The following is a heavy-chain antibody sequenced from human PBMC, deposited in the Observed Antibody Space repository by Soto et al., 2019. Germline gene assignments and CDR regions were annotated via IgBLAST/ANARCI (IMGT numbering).Heavy chain of an antibody. D-gene: IGHD3-10*01. J-gene: IGHJ4*02. CDR1: GYSFINYG. Sequence: QVQLVQSGGEVKKPGASMRVSCKASGYSFINYGISWVRQAPGQGLECMEWINSYTGKTNHAPKLQGRITMTTDTSTRTVYMELTSLRSDDTAVYYCAGRNGRTFGGDYFDFWGQGTPVTVSS. CDR3: AGRNGRTFGGDYFDF. CDR2: INSYTGKT. V-gene: IGHV1-18*01.